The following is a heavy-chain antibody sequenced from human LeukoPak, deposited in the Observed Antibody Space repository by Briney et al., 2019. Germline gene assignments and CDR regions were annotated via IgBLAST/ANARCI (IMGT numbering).Heavy chain of an antibody. D-gene: IGHD3-22*01. CDR3: ARVGSSGYFDY. Sequence: SETLSHTCTVSGGSISSYHWSWIRQTPGKGLEWIGYIYYSGSTNYNPSLKSRVTISVDTSKNQFSLKLSSVTAADTAVYYCARVGSSGYFDYWGQGTLVTVAS. CDR1: GGSISSYH. CDR2: IYYSGST. V-gene: IGHV4-59*01. J-gene: IGHJ4*02.